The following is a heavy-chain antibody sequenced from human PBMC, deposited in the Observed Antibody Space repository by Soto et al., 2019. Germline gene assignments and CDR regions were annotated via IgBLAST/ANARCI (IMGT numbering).Heavy chain of an antibody. Sequence: PGGSLRLSCAASGFPFGSYWMHWVRQVPGKGLVWVSRINYDGTYLTYADSVKGRFTVSRDNAKNMLYLQMHSLRADDAAVYYCVSDVFGVSRFWGQVTVFTVCS. V-gene: IGHV3-74*03. CDR3: VSDVFGVSRF. D-gene: IGHD3-3*01. CDR2: INYDGTYL. CDR1: GFPFGSYW. J-gene: IGHJ4*02.